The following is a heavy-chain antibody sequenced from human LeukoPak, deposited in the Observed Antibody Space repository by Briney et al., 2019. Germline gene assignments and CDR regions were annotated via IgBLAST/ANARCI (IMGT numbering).Heavy chain of an antibody. CDR3: ARDLDGYRSGNGA. CDR1: GFSFSDYY. Sequence: GGSLRLSCAASGFSFSDYYMSWMRQAPGKGLEWVSYISSSSSYTNYADSVKGRFTISRDNAKNSLYLQMNSLRAEDTAVYYCARDLDGYRSGNGAWGQGTLVTVSS. J-gene: IGHJ5*02. D-gene: IGHD5-12*01. CDR2: ISSSSSYT. V-gene: IGHV3-11*06.